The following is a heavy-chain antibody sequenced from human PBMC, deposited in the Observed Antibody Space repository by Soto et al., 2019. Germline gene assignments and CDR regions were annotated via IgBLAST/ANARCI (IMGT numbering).Heavy chain of an antibody. CDR1: GYSFSTYW. CDR3: ARHSTFDY. J-gene: IGHJ4*02. CDR2: IYPGDSDT. Sequence: GESLKISCKGSGYSFSTYWIGWVRQTPAKGLEWVGIIYPGDSDTRYSPSFQGQVTISVDTSIDTAYLEWGSLKASDSGIYYCARHSTFDYWGQGTLVTVSS. V-gene: IGHV5-51*01.